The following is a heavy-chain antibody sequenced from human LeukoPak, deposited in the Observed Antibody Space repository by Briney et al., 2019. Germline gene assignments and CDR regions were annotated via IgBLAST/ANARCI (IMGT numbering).Heavy chain of an antibody. J-gene: IGHJ4*02. Sequence: SETLSLTCTVSGGSISSHYWSWIRQPPGKGLEWIGYIYYSGSTNYNPSLKSRVTISVDTSKNQFSLKLSSVTAADTAVYYCARLRYSSGLPFDYWGQGTLVTVSS. CDR2: IYYSGST. CDR3: ARLRYSSGLPFDY. D-gene: IGHD6-19*01. CDR1: GGSISSHY. V-gene: IGHV4-59*08.